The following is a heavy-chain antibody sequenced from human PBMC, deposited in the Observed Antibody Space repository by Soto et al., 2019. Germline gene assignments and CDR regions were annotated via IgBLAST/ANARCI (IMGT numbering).Heavy chain of an antibody. D-gene: IGHD6-19*01. CDR2: IYYSGST. J-gene: IGHJ5*02. CDR3: ARTRAVWFGP. V-gene: IGHV4-39*01. CDR1: GGSISSSSYY. Sequence: SETMSLTCTVSGGSISSSSYYWGWIRQPPGKGLEWIGSIYYSGSTYYNPSLKSRVTISVDTSKNQFSLKLSFVTAADTAVCYCARTRAVWFGPWGQGTLVTVSS.